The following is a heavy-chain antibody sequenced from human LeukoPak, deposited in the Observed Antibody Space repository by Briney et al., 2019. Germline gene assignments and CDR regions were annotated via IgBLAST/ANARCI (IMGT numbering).Heavy chain of an antibody. V-gene: IGHV3-30*04. D-gene: IGHD3-3*01. CDR2: ISYDGSNK. J-gene: IGHJ4*02. CDR1: GFTFSSYA. Sequence: GGSLRLSCAASGFTFSSYAMHWVRQAPGKGLEWVAVISYDGSNKYYADSVKGRFTFSRDNAENTLFLEMSSLRVEDTAVYYCVRERNNFWSGHHSISDSWGQGTLVTVSS. CDR3: VRERNNFWSGHHSISDS.